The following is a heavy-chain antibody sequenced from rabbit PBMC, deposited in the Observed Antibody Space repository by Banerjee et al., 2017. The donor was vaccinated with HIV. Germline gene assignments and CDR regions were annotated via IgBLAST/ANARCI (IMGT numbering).Heavy chain of an antibody. CDR1: GIDFNSYYY. V-gene: IGHV1S43*01. CDR2: IGTTTGST. D-gene: IGHD4-2*01. Sequence: QEQLVESGGGLVQPEGSLTLTCKASGIDFNSYYYMCWVRQAPGKGLELIACIGTTTGSTYYASWVNGRFTISLDNAQNTVDLQMNSLTAADTATYFCARAAYAGSDFAWYFNLWGPGTLVTVS. J-gene: IGHJ4*01. CDR3: ARAAYAGSDFAWYFNL.